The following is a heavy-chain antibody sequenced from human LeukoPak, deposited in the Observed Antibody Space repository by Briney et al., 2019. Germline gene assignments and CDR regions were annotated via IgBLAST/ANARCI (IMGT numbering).Heavy chain of an antibody. J-gene: IGHJ3*02. Sequence: QPGGSLRLSCAASGFTFSSYAMSWVRQAPGKGLEWVSAISGSGGSTYYADSVKGRFTISRDNSKNTLYLQMNSLRAEDTAVYYCAKWDTPKHIVVVTAIFLNDAFDIWGQGTMVTVSS. V-gene: IGHV3-23*01. CDR2: ISGSGGST. CDR1: GFTFSSYA. D-gene: IGHD2-21*02. CDR3: AKWDTPKHIVVVTAIFLNDAFDI.